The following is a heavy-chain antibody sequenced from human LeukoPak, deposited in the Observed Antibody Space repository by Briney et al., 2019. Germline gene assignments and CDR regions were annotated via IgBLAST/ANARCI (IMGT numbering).Heavy chain of an antibody. CDR1: GGSISSYY. V-gene: IGHV4-59*08. Sequence: SETLSLTCTVSGGSISSYYWSWIRQPPGKGLEWIGYIYYSGSTNYNPSLKSRVTISVDTSKNQLSLKLSSVTAADPAVYYCARHVVGSSSWYDYWGQGTLVTVSS. D-gene: IGHD6-13*01. CDR2: IYYSGST. CDR3: ARHVVGSSSWYDY. J-gene: IGHJ4*02.